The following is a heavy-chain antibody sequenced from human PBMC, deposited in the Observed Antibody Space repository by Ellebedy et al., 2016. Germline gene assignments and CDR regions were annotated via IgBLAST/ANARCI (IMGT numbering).Heavy chain of an antibody. CDR3: TRGGTKGESTGFDP. CDR2: ISAHNGNT. V-gene: IGHV1-18*01. Sequence: ASVKVSCKASGDTFTSYGISWVRQAPGQGLEWMGWISAHNGNTQFAKKFQGRVTMSTDTSTSTAYMELRSLRSDDTAVYYCTRGGTKGESTGFDPWGRGTLVIVSS. J-gene: IGHJ5*02. D-gene: IGHD3-16*01. CDR1: GDTFTSYG.